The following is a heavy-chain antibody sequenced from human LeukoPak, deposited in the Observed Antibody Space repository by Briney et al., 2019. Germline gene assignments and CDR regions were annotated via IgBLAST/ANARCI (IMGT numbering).Heavy chain of an antibody. CDR3: ARDPFWGGRFDP. J-gene: IGHJ5*02. CDR1: GGSLSSSSYY. V-gene: IGHV4-39*07. CDR2: IYYSGST. Sequence: SETLSLTCTVSGGSLSSSSYYWAWIRQPPGKGLEWIGSIYYSGSTYYNPSLKSRVTISVDTSKNQFSLKLSSVTAADTAVYYCARDPFWGGRFDPWGQGTLVTVPS. D-gene: IGHD3-16*01.